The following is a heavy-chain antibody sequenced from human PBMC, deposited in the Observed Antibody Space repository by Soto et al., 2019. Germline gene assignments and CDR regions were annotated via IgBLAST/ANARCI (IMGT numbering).Heavy chain of an antibody. Sequence: SETLSLTCGVFGGSISNSNWWTWVRQPPGKGLEWIGEIYHSGSTNYNSSLMSRVTISLDKPNNQFSLKLTSVTAADTAVYYCAHRPIVGAAIWGQGTLVTVSS. V-gene: IGHV4-4*02. CDR2: IYHSGST. CDR1: GGSISNSNW. J-gene: IGHJ4*02. CDR3: AHRPIVGAAI. D-gene: IGHD1-26*01.